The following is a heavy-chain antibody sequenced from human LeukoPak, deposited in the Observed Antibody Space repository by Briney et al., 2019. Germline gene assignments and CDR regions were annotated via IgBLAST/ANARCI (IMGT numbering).Heavy chain of an antibody. J-gene: IGHJ3*02. CDR2: ISTSSSYI. D-gene: IGHD1-26*01. CDR1: GFTFSSYN. CDR3: ARDRRDPVVGNDAFDI. V-gene: IGHV3-21*01. Sequence: PGGSLRLSCAASGFTFSSYNMNWVRQAPGKGLEWVSSISTSSSYIYYADSVKGRFTISRDNAKNSLYLQMNSLRAEDTAVYYCARDRRDPVVGNDAFDIWGQGTMVTVSS.